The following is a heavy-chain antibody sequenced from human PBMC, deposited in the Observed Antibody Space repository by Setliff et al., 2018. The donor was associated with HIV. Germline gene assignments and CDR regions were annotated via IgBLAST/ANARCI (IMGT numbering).Heavy chain of an antibody. Sequence: SETLSLTCAVYGGSFSGYYWSWIRQPPGKGLEWIGYVYFTGHTNFNPSLKSRVAMSIDTPQNQFSLTLTSVTAADTAVYYCARSPEWGAGGIDYWGQGTLVTVSS. CDR2: VYFTGHT. V-gene: IGHV4-34*11. J-gene: IGHJ4*02. D-gene: IGHD1-26*01. CDR1: GGSFSGYY. CDR3: ARSPEWGAGGIDY.